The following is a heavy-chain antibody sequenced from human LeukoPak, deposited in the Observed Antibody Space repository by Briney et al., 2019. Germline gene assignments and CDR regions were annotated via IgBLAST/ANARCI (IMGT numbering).Heavy chain of an antibody. CDR3: ARDMTDWWFDP. J-gene: IGHJ5*02. CDR2: IYYSGST. V-gene: IGHV4-31*03. Sequence: PSQTLSLTCTVSGGSISSGGYYWSWIRQHPGKGLEWIGYIYYSGSTHYNPSLKSRVTISVDTSKNQFSLKLSSVTAADTAVYYCARDMTDWWFDPWGQGTLVSVSS. D-gene: IGHD3-9*01. CDR1: GGSISSGGYY.